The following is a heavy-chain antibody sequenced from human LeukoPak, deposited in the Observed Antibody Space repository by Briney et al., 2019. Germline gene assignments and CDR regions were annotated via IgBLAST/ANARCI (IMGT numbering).Heavy chain of an antibody. CDR2: IIPIFGTA. CDR1: GGTSSSYA. CDR3: ARATMVRGVGYYGMDV. V-gene: IGHV1-69*13. D-gene: IGHD3-10*01. J-gene: IGHJ6*02. Sequence: SVKVSCKASGGTSSSYAISWVRQAPGQGLEWMGGIIPIFGTANYAQKFQGRVTITADESTSTAYMELSSLRSEDTAVYYCARATMVRGVGYYGMDVWGQGTTVTVSS.